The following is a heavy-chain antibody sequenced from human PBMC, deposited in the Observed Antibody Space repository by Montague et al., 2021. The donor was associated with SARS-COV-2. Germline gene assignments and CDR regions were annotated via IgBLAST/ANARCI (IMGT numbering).Heavy chain of an antibody. V-gene: IGHV4-59*08. D-gene: IGHD2-15*01. J-gene: IGHJ4*02. CDR2: ISDSGST. Sequence: SETLYLTCTVSGGSISSFYWSWFRQPPGKELEWIGYISDSGSTNYNPSLTSRVTMSVDTSKNQFSLKVNSVTAADTAVYYCARHYSATLPAVYWGQGTLVTVSS. CDR3: ARHYSATLPAVY. CDR1: GGSISSFY.